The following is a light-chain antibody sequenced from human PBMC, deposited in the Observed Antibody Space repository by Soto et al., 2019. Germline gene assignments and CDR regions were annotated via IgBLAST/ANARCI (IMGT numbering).Light chain of an antibody. CDR3: RQYGRSLEFA. V-gene: IGKV3-20*01. Sequence: IVLTQSPVTLSLSPGERATLSCRASQTVSNNFLAWYQEKPGRGPRLLIYGASTRATGIPDRFSGSGSGTDFTLTISRLDPEDFAVYYCRQYGRSLEFAVGGGTKV. CDR1: QTVSNNF. CDR2: GAS. J-gene: IGKJ4*01.